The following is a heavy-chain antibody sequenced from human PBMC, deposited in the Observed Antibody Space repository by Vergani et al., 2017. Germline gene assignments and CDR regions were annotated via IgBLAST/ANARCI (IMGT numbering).Heavy chain of an antibody. Sequence: EVQLVESGGGLVKPGGSLRLSCAASGFTFSSYSMNWVRQAPGKGLEWVSSISSSSSYIYYADSVKGRFTISRDNAKNSLYLQMNSLRAEDTAVYYCARNQLTVYYYYGMDVWGQGTTVTVSS. CDR3: ARNQLTVYYYYGMDV. V-gene: IGHV3-21*01. D-gene: IGHD2-2*01. CDR1: GFTFSSYS. CDR2: ISSSSSYI. J-gene: IGHJ6*02.